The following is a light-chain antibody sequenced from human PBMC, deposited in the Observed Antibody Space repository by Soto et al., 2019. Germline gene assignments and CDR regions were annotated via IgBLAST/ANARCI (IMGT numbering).Light chain of an antibody. CDR3: CSYAGNSNYV. Sequence: QSALTQPPSASGSPGQSVTISCTGTSSDVGGYNYVSWYQQHPGEAPKLIIYEVTKRPSGGPDRFSGSKSGNTASLTVSGLQAEDEADYHCCSYAGNSNYVFGTGTKVTVL. J-gene: IGLJ1*01. CDR2: EVT. CDR1: SSDVGGYNY. V-gene: IGLV2-8*01.